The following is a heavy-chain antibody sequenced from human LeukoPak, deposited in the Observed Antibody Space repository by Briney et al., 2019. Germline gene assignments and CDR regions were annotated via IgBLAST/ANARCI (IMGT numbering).Heavy chain of an antibody. J-gene: IGHJ3*02. CDR3: ARDAAKYCSSTSCFNAFDI. CDR2: IYXSRST. D-gene: IGHD2-2*01. V-gene: IGHV4-4*07. Sequence: XSEXXSXXCTVSGGSISXYXXSXVXQPAGKXXXXXXRIYXSRSTNYNPSLKSRVTMSVDTSKNQFSLQLSSVTAADTAVYYCARDAAKYCSSTSCFNAFDIWGQGTMVTVSS. CDR1: GGSISXYX.